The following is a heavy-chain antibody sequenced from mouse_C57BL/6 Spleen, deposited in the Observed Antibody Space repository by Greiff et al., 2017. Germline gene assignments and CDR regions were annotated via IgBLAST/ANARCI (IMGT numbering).Heavy chain of an antibody. CDR3: ARDGNCLDY. CDR1: GYTFTSYW. Sequence: QVQLKQPGAELVRPGSSVKLSCKASGYTFTSYWMHWVKQRPIQGLEWIGNIDPSDSETHYNQKFKDKATLTVDKSSSTAYMQLSSLTSEDSAVYYCARDGNCLDYWGQGTTLTVSS. CDR2: IDPSDSET. V-gene: IGHV1-52*01. J-gene: IGHJ2*01. D-gene: IGHD2-1*01.